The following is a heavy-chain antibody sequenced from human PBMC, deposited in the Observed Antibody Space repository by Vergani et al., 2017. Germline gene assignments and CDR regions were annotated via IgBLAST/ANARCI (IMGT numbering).Heavy chain of an antibody. CDR1: GGSISSGGYY. J-gene: IGHJ4*02. Sequence: QVQLQESGPGLVKPSQTLSLTCTVSGGSISSGGYYWSWIRQHPGKGLVWIGYIYYSGSTYYNPSLKSRVTISVDTSKNQFSLKLSSVTAADTAVYYCARDRGPRGTTWRVFDYWGQGTLVTVSS. CDR2: IYYSGST. V-gene: IGHV4-31*03. D-gene: IGHD1-1*01. CDR3: ARDRGPRGTTWRVFDY.